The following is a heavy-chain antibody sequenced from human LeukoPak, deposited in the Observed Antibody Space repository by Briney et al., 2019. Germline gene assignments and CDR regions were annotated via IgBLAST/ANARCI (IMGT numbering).Heavy chain of an antibody. J-gene: IGHJ3*02. CDR3: ARGNAHAFDI. D-gene: IGHD1-1*01. CDR1: GFTFSSYE. CDR2: ISSSGTTK. Sequence: GGSLRLSCAASGFTFSSYEMNWVRQGPGKGLEWVSYISSSGTTKYYADSVKGRFTLSRDNAKKSLSLQMNSLRAEDTAVYYCARGNAHAFDIWGQGTMVTVSS. V-gene: IGHV3-48*03.